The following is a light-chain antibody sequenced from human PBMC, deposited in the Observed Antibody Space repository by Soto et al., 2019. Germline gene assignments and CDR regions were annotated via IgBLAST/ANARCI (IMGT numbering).Light chain of an antibody. CDR2: GAS. J-gene: IGKJ4*01. CDR1: QSVSSSY. V-gene: IGKV3-20*01. CDR3: QQYGSLLT. Sequence: EIVLTQSPGTLSLSPGERATLSCRASQSVSSSYLAWYQQKPGQAPRLIIYGASSRATGIPDRFSGSGSGTDFTLTISRLEPEDFAVYYCQQYGSLLTFGGGTKVEIK.